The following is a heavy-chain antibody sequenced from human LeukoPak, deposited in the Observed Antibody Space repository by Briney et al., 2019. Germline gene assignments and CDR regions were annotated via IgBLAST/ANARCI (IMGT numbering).Heavy chain of an antibody. D-gene: IGHD6-19*01. CDR1: GGSISSYY. CDR2: IYTTGST. Sequence: PSETLSLTCTVSGGSISSYYWTWIRQPAGKGLEWIGRIYTTGSTNYNPSLKSRVTMSVDTSENQFSLKLSSVTAADTAVYYCARDPSVAATYYYYMDVWGKGTTVTVSS. J-gene: IGHJ6*03. V-gene: IGHV4-4*07. CDR3: ARDPSVAATYYYYMDV.